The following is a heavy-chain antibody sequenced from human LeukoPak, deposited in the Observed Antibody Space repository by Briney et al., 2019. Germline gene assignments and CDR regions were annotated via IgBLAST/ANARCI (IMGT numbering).Heavy chain of an antibody. V-gene: IGHV4-34*01. CDR1: SESFSGGY. CDR2: ISDNEGI. J-gene: IGHJ4*02. CDR3: ARGLDRSKTGY. D-gene: IGHD3-22*01. Sequence: PSETLSLTCSAYSESFSGGYWSWIRQPPGKGLDWIGEISDNEGIKYSPSLKSRVTISVDTSKNQFSLKLTSVTAADTAVYYCARGLDRSKTGYWGQGSLVTVSS.